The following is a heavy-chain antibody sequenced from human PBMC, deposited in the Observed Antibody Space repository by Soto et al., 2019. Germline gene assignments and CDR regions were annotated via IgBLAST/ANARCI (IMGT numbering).Heavy chain of an antibody. J-gene: IGHJ4*02. D-gene: IGHD6-6*01. CDR1: GFTVSSYD. Sequence: XESLSLSFAASGFTVSSYDMHWVRQAPGKGLEWVAVIWCDASTKYYADSVKGRFTISRDNSKNTLYLQMNSLRAEDTAVYYCARASIEDRPDGGAFDYWGQGTLVTVSS. CDR2: IWCDASTK. V-gene: IGHV3-33*08. CDR3: ARASIEDRPDGGAFDY.